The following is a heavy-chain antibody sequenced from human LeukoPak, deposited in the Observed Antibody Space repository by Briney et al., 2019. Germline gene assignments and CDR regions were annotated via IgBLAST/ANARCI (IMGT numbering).Heavy chain of an antibody. D-gene: IGHD1-26*01. V-gene: IGHV3-49*04. CDR2: IRSKAYGGTT. Sequence: GGSLRLSCTASGFTFGDYVMSWVRQAPGKGLEWVGFIRSKAYGGTTKNAASVKGRFTISRDDSRSIAYLQMNSLGPEDTAVYYCARDPYSGNYGNDYYYYMDVWGKGTTVTISS. CDR1: GFTFGDYV. J-gene: IGHJ6*03. CDR3: ARDPYSGNYGNDYYYYMDV.